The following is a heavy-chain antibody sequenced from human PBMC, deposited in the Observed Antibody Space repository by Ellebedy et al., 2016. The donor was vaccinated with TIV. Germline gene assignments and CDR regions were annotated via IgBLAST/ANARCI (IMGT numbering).Heavy chain of an antibody. CDR2: IWYDGSNK. CDR3: ASLPSTGYYYDY. D-gene: IGHD3-22*01. V-gene: IGHV3-33*01. Sequence: GGSLRLXCAASGFTFSSYGMHWVRQAPGKGLEWVAVIWYDGSNKYYADSVKGRFTISRDNSRNTLFLQMNSLRAEDTAVYYCASLPSTGYYYDYWGQGTLVTVSS. CDR1: GFTFSSYG. J-gene: IGHJ4*02.